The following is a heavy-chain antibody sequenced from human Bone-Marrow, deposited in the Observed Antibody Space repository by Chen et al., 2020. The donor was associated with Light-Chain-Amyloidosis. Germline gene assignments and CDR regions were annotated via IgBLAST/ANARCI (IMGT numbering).Heavy chain of an antibody. J-gene: IGHJ4*02. Sequence: EVQLEQSGPEVKKPGESLKISCKGSGYTFPNYWIGWVRQMPGKGLEWMWVIYPDDSDARYRPSVEGQVTISADKSITTAYLQWRSLKASDTAMYYCARRRDGYNFDYWGQGTLVTVSS. CDR2: IYPDDSDA. V-gene: IGHV5-51*01. D-gene: IGHD5-12*01. CDR3: ARRRDGYNFDY. CDR1: GYTFPNYW.